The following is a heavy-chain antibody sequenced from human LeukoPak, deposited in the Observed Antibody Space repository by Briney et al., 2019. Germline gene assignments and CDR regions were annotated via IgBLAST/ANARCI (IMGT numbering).Heavy chain of an antibody. CDR2: ISSSSSTI. CDR1: GFTFSNAW. Sequence: PGGSLRLSCAASGFTFSNAWMSWVRQAPGKGLEWVSYISSSSSTIYYADSVKGRFTISRDNAKNSLYLQMNSLRAEDTAVYYCARDAYNWNYDYYYYYYMDVWGKGTTVTVSS. D-gene: IGHD1-7*01. CDR3: ARDAYNWNYDYYYYYYMDV. V-gene: IGHV3-48*01. J-gene: IGHJ6*03.